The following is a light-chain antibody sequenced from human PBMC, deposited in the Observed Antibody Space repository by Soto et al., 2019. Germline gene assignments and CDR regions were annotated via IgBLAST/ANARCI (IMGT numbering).Light chain of an antibody. CDR1: QSISTK. CDR3: QQYHNWPPWT. CDR2: DAS. J-gene: IGKJ1*01. Sequence: EIVMTQSPATLSVSPGERATLSCRASQSISTKLAWYQQKPGQAPRLLIYDASTRATGLPARFSGGGSGTECTLTISSLQSENFAVYYCQQYHNWPPWTFGQGTKVELK. V-gene: IGKV3-15*01.